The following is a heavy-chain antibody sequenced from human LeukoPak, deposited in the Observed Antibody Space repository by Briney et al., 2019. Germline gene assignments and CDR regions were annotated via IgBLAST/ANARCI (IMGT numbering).Heavy chain of an antibody. V-gene: IGHV3-23*01. J-gene: IGHJ6*03. CDR1: KFTFRNFG. CDR2: ISGSGTIT. CDR3: AKTSLSDASGHYYYMDV. D-gene: IGHD3-3*01. Sequence: GGSLRLSCTASKFTFRNFGMTWVRQAPGKGLDWVSFISGSGTITYYADSVKGRFTVSRDNSQNTVSLQVNNLRTEDTALYYCAKTSLSDASGHYYYMDVWGKGTTVTVSS.